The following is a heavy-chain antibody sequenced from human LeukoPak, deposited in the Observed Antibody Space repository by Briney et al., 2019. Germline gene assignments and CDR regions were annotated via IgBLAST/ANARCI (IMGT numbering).Heavy chain of an antibody. CDR1: GFTFSSYA. Sequence: GRSLRLSCAASGFTFSSYAMHWVRQAPGKGLEWVAVISYDGSNKYYADSVKGRFTISRDNSKNTLYLQMNSLRAEDTAVYYCASWGALHRIEDTAMPGRGQGTLVTVSS. CDR3: ASWGALHRIEDTAMPG. D-gene: IGHD5-18*01. CDR2: ISYDGSNK. V-gene: IGHV3-30*04. J-gene: IGHJ4*02.